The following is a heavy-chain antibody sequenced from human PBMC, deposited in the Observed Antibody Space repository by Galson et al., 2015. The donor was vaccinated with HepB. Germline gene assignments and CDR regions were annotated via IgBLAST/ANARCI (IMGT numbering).Heavy chain of an antibody. CDR2: ISYDGSNK. J-gene: IGHJ4*02. V-gene: IGHV3-30-3*01. Sequence: SLRLSCAASGFTFSSYVMHWVRQAPGKGLEWVAVISYDGSNKYYADSVKGRFTISRDNSKNTLYLQMNSLRAEDTAVYYCARGPLGYSSGWYMDYWGQGTLVTVSS. CDR3: ARGPLGYSSGWYMDY. D-gene: IGHD6-19*01. CDR1: GFTFSSYV.